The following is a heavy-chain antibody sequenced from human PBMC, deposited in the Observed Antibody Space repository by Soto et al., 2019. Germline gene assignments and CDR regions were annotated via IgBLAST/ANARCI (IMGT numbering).Heavy chain of an antibody. V-gene: IGHV3-53*01. CDR3: VRPLPSGRNYGLDV. D-gene: IGHD3-10*01. CDR1: GLTVSNAY. J-gene: IGHJ6*02. CDR2: IYDNGTT. Sequence: GSLRLSCAASGLTVSNAYMAWVRQAPGMGLEWVSVIYDNGTTYYADSVKGRFTISRDTSTNTLSLQMDSLRAEDTAVYYCVRPLPSGRNYGLDVWGQGTTVTVSS.